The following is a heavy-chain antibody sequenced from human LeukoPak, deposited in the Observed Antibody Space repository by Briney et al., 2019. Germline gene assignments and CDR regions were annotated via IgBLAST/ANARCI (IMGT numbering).Heavy chain of an antibody. CDR1: GYTFTSYY. Sequence: ASVKVSCKASGYTFTSYYMHWVRQAPGQGLEWMGLINPSVGSTSYAQKLKARVTMTRETCTSTVYMELSSLRYEDTAVYYCAREGYGYSNFDYWGQGTLVTVSS. J-gene: IGHJ4*02. D-gene: IGHD5-18*01. V-gene: IGHV1-46*01. CDR2: INPSVGST. CDR3: AREGYGYSNFDY.